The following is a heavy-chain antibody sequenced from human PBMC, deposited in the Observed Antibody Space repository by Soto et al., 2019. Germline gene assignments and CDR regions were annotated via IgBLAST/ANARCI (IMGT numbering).Heavy chain of an antibody. CDR1: GGSIGSYY. CDR2: NSYSGST. J-gene: IGHJ4*02. V-gene: IGHV4-59*01. D-gene: IGHD7-27*01. CDR3: ATGETKLDY. Sequence: SETLSLTCTVSGGSIGSYYWSWIRQPPGKGLEWIGDNSYSGSTNYNPSLKSRVTISGDTSKNQFSLKLRSVTAADTAVYYCATGETKLDYWGQGTLVTVSS.